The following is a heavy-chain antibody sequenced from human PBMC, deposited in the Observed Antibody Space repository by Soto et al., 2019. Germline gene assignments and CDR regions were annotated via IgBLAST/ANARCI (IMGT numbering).Heavy chain of an antibody. D-gene: IGHD4-17*01. V-gene: IGHV3-30-3*01. CDR1: GFTFSSYA. CDR2: ISYDGSNK. J-gene: IGHJ4*02. CDR3: ATSRYGDYVVDY. Sequence: QVQLVESGGGVVQPGRSLRLSCAASGFTFSSYAVHWVRQAPGKGLEWVAVISYDGSNKYYADSVKGRFTISRDNSKNTLYLQMNSLRAEDTAVYYCATSRYGDYVVDYWGQGTLVTVSS.